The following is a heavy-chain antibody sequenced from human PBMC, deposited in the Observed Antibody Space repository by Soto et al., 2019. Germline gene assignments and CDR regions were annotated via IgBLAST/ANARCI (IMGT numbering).Heavy chain of an antibody. Sequence: QVQLVQSGAEVKKPGASVKVSCKASGYTFTSYGISWVRQAPGQGLEWMGWISAYNGNTNYAQKLQGRVTMTTDTSTSTADMELRSLRSDDTAVYYCARDRSSWPRTTSYNWFDPWGQGTLVTVSS. J-gene: IGHJ5*02. CDR3: ARDRSSWPRTTSYNWFDP. D-gene: IGHD2-2*01. CDR1: GYTFTSYG. V-gene: IGHV1-18*01. CDR2: ISAYNGNT.